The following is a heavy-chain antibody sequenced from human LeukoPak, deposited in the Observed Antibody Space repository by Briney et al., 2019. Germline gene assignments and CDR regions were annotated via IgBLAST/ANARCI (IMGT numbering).Heavy chain of an antibody. J-gene: IGHJ4*02. V-gene: IGHV3-20*04. CDR2: INWNGGST. CDR1: GFTFDDYG. CDR3: ARDKAHLAAAGFIDY. Sequence: GGSLRLSCAASGFTFDDYGMSWVRQAPGKGLEWVSGINWNGGSTGYADSVKGRFTISRDNAKNSLYPQMNSLRAEDTAVYYCARDKAHLAAAGFIDYWGQGTLVTVSS. D-gene: IGHD6-13*01.